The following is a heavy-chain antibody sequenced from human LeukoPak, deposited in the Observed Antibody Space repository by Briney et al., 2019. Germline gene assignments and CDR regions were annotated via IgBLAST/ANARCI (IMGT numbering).Heavy chain of an antibody. CDR2: TRNKANSYTT. D-gene: IGHD5-18*01. V-gene: IGHV3-72*01. Sequence: PGGSLRLSCAASGFTFSDHYMDWVRQAPGKGLEWVGRTRNKANSYTTEYAASVKGRFTISRDDSKDSLYLQMNSLKTEDTAVYYCAREPTAMILWGQGTLVTVSS. J-gene: IGHJ4*02. CDR3: AREPTAMIL. CDR1: GFTFSDHY.